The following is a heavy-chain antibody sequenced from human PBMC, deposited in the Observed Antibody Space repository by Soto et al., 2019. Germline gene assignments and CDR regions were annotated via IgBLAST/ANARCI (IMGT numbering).Heavy chain of an antibody. V-gene: IGHV4-34*01. CDR3: ASARYNSFDG. CDR2: INHSGST. CDR1: GGSFSGYY. Sequence: SETLSLTCAVYGGSFSGYYWSWIRQPPGKGLEWIGEINHSGSTNYNPSLKSRVTISVDTSKNQFSLKLSSVTAADTAVYYCASARYNSFDGWGQGTLVTVSS. D-gene: IGHD3-22*01. J-gene: IGHJ4*02.